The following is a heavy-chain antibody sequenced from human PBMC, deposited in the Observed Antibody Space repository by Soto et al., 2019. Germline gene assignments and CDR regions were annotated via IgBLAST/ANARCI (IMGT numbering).Heavy chain of an antibody. Sequence: EVQLVESGGGLVQPGGSLRLSCAASGFTFSSYWMHSVRQAPGKGLVWVSRINSDGSTTSYEDSVKGRFTISRDNAKHTLYLQMNSLRAEDTAVYYCVRTSLVVAAATREDYWGQGTLVTVSS. CDR2: INSDGSTT. J-gene: IGHJ4*02. CDR3: VRTSLVVAAATREDY. D-gene: IGHD2-15*01. V-gene: IGHV3-74*01. CDR1: GFTFSSYW.